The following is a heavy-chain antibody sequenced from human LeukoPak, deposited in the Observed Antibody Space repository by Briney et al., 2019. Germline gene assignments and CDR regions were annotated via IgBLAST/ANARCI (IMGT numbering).Heavy chain of an antibody. CDR2: INTNTGNP. CDR1: GYTFTSYA. D-gene: IGHD6-13*01. J-gene: IGHJ4*02. Sequence: ASVKVSCKASGYTFTSYAMNWVRQAPGQGLEWMGWINTNTGNPTYAQGFTGRFVFSLDTSVSTAYLQISSLKAEDTAVYYCATEMYSSSWYTRGVSLDYWGQGTLVTVSS. CDR3: ATEMYSSSWYTRGVSLDY. V-gene: IGHV7-4-1*02.